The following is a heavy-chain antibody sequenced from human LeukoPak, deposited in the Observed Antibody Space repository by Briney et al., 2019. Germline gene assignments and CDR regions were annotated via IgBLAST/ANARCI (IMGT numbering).Heavy chain of an antibody. J-gene: IGHJ4*02. Sequence: SVKVSCKASGGTFSSYAISWVRQAPGQGLEWMGGIIPIFGTANYAQKFQGRVTITADESTSTAYMELSSLRSEDTAVYYCARTLRGYDWSYFDYWGQGTMVTVSS. D-gene: IGHD5-12*01. CDR3: ARTLRGYDWSYFDY. V-gene: IGHV1-69*13. CDR1: GGTFSSYA. CDR2: IIPIFGTA.